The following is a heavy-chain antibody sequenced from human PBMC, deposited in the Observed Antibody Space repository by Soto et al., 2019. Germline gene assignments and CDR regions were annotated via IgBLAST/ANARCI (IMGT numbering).Heavy chain of an antibody. J-gene: IGHJ4*02. Sequence: QVQLVQSGAEVKKPGSSLKVSCKVFGETLNSNPIGWVRQAPGQGLEWVGGIVPLSDRTNYAQELQGRVTVTADGSTSTVYMELSNLKSEDTAVYYCARKSGRDCHSGGGCFSLDVWGQGSLITVS. CDR2: IVPLSDRT. D-gene: IGHD2-15*01. CDR1: GETLNSNP. V-gene: IGHV1-69*01. CDR3: ARKSGRDCHSGGGCFSLDV.